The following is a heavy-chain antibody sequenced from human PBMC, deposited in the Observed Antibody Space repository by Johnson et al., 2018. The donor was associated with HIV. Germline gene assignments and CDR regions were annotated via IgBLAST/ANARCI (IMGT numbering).Heavy chain of an antibody. D-gene: IGHD3-3*01. CDR2: SSYDGSNK. CDR3: AKDSTYYDSGGAFDI. CDR1: RFTFSRYA. Sequence: QVQLVESGGGVVQPGRSLRLSCAASRFTFSRYALHWVPQAPGMGLEWVAVSSYDGSNKYYADSVTGRFTISRDNSKNTLYLQMNSLRAEDTAVYYCAKDSTYYDSGGAFDIWGQGTMVTVSS. J-gene: IGHJ3*02. V-gene: IGHV3-30*04.